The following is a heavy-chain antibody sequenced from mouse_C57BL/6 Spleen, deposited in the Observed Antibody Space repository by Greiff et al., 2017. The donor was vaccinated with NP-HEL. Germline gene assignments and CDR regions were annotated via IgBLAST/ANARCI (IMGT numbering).Heavy chain of an antibody. CDR3: ERNGVDV. CDR1: GFTFSDYG. CDR2: ISSGSSTI. V-gene: IGHV5-17*01. J-gene: IGHJ1*03. Sequence: EVQRVESGGGLVKPGGSLKLSCAASGFTFSDYGMHWVRQAPEKGLEWVAYISSGSSTIYYADTVKGRFTISRDNAKNTLFLQMTSLRSEDTAMYYCERNGVDVWGTGTTGTVSS.